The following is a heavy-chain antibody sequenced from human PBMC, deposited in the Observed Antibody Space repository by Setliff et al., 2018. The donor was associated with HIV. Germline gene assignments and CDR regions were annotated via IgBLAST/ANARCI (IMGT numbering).Heavy chain of an antibody. CDR3: ARDPHYYDRSGHYSWFYFDY. V-gene: IGHV4-34*01. CDR1: GGSFSDYY. J-gene: IGHJ4*02. CDR2: INHSGST. D-gene: IGHD3-22*01. Sequence: SETLSLTCAVYGGSFSDYYWSWIRQPPGKGLEWIGEINHSGSTEYNSSLKSRVTISLDTSSNQFSLKMTSVTAADTAVYFCARDPHYYDRSGHYSWFYFDYWGQGALVTVSS.